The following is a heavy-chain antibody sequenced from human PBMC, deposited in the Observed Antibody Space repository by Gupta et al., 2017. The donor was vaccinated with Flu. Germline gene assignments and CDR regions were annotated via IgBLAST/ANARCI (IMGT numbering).Heavy chain of an antibody. V-gene: IGHV4-59*01. CDR2: FSYSGST. CDR3: ARVGLDCSTTPCYGFSSYYYYGIDV. Sequence: QVQLQESGPGLVKPSETLSLTCTVSGGSISSYYWSWIRQPPGKGLEWIGFFSYSGSTNYNPSLMSRVTITVDTSKNQFSLKLSSVTAADTAVYFWARVGLDCSTTPCYGFSSYYYYGIDVWGQGTTVTVSS. J-gene: IGHJ6*02. D-gene: IGHD2-2*01. CDR1: GGSISSYY.